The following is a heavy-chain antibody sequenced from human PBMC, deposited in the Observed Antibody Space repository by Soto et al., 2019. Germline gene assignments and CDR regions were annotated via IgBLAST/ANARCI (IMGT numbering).Heavy chain of an antibody. V-gene: IGHV1-46*01. CDR2: INPSVGNT. J-gene: IGHJ6*02. CDR1: GYSFTAYY. D-gene: IGHD3-9*01. Sequence: AASVKVSCKASGYSFTAYYIHWVRQAPGQGLEWMGIINPSVGNTRYTQNFQGRVTMTRDTSTNSVYLELSSPRSDDTAVYYCAKSILTGHEYYYGMDVWGQGTTVTVSS. CDR3: AKSILTGHEYYYGMDV.